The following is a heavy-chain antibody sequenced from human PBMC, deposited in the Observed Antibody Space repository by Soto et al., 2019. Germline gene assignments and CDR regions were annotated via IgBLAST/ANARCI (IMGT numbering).Heavy chain of an antibody. V-gene: IGHV3-23*01. CDR2: ITSGGDDT. D-gene: IGHD4-4*01. Sequence: GGSLRLSCEASGFTFSGYAMIWVCHAPGRRLEWISAITSGGDDTYYADYVKGRFTISRDNSRSTLYLQMSSLRAEDTALYYCVKGSNTSRPYYFDYWGEGT. CDR3: VKGSNTSRPYYFDY. J-gene: IGHJ4*02. CDR1: GFTFSGYA.